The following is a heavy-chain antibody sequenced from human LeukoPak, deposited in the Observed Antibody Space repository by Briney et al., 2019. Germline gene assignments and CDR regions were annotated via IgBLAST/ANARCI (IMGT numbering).Heavy chain of an antibody. CDR3: ARVPSCDSSDYYLSEPDPIHYFDY. CDR2: ISTYNGNT. Sequence: GASVKVSCKASGYTFTSYGFTWVRQAPGQGLEWMGWISTYNGNTNYAQKLQGRVTMTTDTSTSTAYMELRSLRSDDTAVYYCARVPSCDSSDYYLSEPDPIHYFDYWGQGTLVTVSS. V-gene: IGHV1-18*01. D-gene: IGHD3-22*01. CDR1: GYTFTSYG. J-gene: IGHJ4*02.